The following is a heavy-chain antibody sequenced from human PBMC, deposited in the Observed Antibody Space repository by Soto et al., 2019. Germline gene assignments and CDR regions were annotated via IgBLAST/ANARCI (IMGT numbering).Heavy chain of an antibody. V-gene: IGHV4-38-2*02. CDR1: DYSISSDYY. Sequence: PSETLSVTCTVSDYSISSDYYWGWIRQSPGNGLEWIASFYHTGSTHYNPSLKSRVTISVDTSKNQFSLKVKSVTASDTAVYFCARDPTEGDYPGHFAPDGMDVWGRGTTVTVSS. J-gene: IGHJ6*02. CDR2: FYHTGST. D-gene: IGHD3-10*01. CDR3: ARDPTEGDYPGHFAPDGMDV.